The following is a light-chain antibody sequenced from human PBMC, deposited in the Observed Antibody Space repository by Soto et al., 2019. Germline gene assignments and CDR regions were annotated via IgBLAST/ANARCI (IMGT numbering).Light chain of an antibody. CDR2: GAS. V-gene: IGKV3-20*01. CDR1: QSVSSSY. CDR3: QHYRTS. Sequence: EIVLTQSPGTLSLSPGERVTLSCRASQSVSSSYLAWYQQKPGQAPRLLIYGASSRATGIPDRFSGSGSGTGFTLTITRLEPEDFAVYYCQHYRTSFGGGTKVEIK. J-gene: IGKJ4*01.